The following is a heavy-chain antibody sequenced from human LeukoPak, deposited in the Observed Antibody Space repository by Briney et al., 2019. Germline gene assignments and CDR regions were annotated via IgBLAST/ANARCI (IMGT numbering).Heavy chain of an antibody. CDR3: AGPWGGAFDI. Sequence: SETLSLTCTASGASISSGDYYWSWIRQHPGKGLEWIGYIYYSGSTYYNPSLKSRVTISVDTSKNQFSLKVKSVTAADTAVYYCAGPWGGAFDIWGQGTMVTVSS. V-gene: IGHV4-31*03. CDR1: GASISSGDYY. D-gene: IGHD3-16*01. CDR2: IYYSGST. J-gene: IGHJ3*02.